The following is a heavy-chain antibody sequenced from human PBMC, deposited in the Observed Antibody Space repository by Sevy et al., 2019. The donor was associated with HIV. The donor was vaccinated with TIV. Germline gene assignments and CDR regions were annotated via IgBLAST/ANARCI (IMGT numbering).Heavy chain of an antibody. CDR1: GFTFSSYA. J-gene: IGHJ4*02. D-gene: IGHD3-22*01. V-gene: IGHV3-30-3*01. CDR3: ARVDYYDSSGYYYAGGFDY. CDR2: ISYDGSNK. Sequence: GGSLRLSCAASGFTFSSYAMHWVRQAPGKGLEWVAVISYDGSNKYYADSVKGRFTISRDNSKNTLYLQMNSLRAEDTAVYYCARVDYYDSSGYYYAGGFDYWGQGTPVTVSS.